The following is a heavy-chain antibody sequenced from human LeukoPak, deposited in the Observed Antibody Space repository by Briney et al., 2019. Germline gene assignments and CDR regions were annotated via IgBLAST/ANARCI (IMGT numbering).Heavy chain of an antibody. J-gene: IGHJ4*02. D-gene: IGHD1-7*01. CDR3: ARGRLVYVELGLRFDY. CDR2: INPNSGGT. CDR1: GYTFTGYY. V-gene: IGHV1-2*06. Sequence: ASVKVSCRASGYTFTGYYMHWGRQAPGQGVEWMGRINPNSGGTNYAKKFQGRVTINRDTSISTAYMELSRLRSDDTAVYYCARGRLVYVELGLRFDYWGQGTLVTVSS.